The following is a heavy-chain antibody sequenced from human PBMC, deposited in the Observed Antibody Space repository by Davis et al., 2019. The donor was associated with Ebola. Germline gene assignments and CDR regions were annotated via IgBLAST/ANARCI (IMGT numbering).Heavy chain of an antibody. CDR2: IAHTGNT. CDR1: GASMTSYY. CDR3: ARGGLVPAALYL. Sequence: PGGSLRLSCTVSGASMTSYYWSWIRQPPGKGLEWIGYIAHTGNTIYNPSLKSRVTISGDTSKKQFSLRLSSVTAADTAVYYCARGGLVPAALYLWGQGTMVTVSS. V-gene: IGHV4-59*01. D-gene: IGHD2-2*01. J-gene: IGHJ3*01.